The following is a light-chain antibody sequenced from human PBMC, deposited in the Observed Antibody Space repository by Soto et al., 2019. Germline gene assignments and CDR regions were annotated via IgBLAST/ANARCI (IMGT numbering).Light chain of an antibody. CDR2: GAS. Sequence: EIVLTQSPGTLSLSPGERATLSCRASQSVSSSYLAWYQQKPGQAPRLLLYGASSRATGIPDRFSGGGSGTDFTLTISRLEPEDFAVYYCQKYGSSPSTFGQGTKVDIK. CDR3: QKYGSSPST. V-gene: IGKV3-20*01. J-gene: IGKJ1*01. CDR1: QSVSSSY.